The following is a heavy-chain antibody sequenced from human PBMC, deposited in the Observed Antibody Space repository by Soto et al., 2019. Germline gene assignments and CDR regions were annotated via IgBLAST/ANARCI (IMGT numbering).Heavy chain of an antibody. V-gene: IGHV3-33*08. CDR3: ARDDFWSGPGDY. Sequence: PWGSLRLSCATSGFTFSSYAMHWVRQAPGKGLELVAVIWYDGSNKYYADSAKGRFTISRDNSKNTLYLQMNSLRAEDTSVYYCARDDFWSGPGDYWGQGTMVTVSS. D-gene: IGHD3-3*01. CDR2: IWYDGSNK. J-gene: IGHJ4*02. CDR1: GFTFSSYA.